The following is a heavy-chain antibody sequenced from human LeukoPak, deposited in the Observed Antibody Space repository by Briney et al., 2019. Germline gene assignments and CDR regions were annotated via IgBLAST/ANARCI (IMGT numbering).Heavy chain of an antibody. V-gene: IGHV3-23*01. J-gene: IGHJ4*02. Sequence: GGSLRLSCAASGFTFSDYYMSWVRQAPGKGLEWVSAISGSGGSTYYADSVKGRFTISRDNSKNTLYLQMNSLRAEDTAVYYCAKGALYYYDSSGYYHDYWGQGTLVTVSS. D-gene: IGHD3-22*01. CDR3: AKGALYYYDSSGYYHDY. CDR1: GFTFSDYY. CDR2: ISGSGGST.